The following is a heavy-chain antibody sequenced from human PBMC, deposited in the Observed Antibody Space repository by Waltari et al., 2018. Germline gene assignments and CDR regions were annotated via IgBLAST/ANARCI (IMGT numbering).Heavy chain of an antibody. J-gene: IGHJ4*02. CDR1: GGSFSGYY. Sequence: QVQLQQWGAGLLKPSETLSLTCAVYGGSFSGYYWSWIRQPPGKGLEWIGEINHSGSTNATPSLKSRVTLSVDASKNQFSLKLSSVTAADTAVYYCASLVVPADWGQGTLVTVSS. CDR2: INHSGST. V-gene: IGHV4-34*01. CDR3: ASLVVPAD. D-gene: IGHD2-2*01.